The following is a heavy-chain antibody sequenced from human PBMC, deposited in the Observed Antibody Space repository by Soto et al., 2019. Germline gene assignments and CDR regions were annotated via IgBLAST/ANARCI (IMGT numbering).Heavy chain of an antibody. Sequence: GGSLRLSCAASGFTFRSFTMNWVRQAPGKGLEWVPTISSNSAYIYYTDALRGRFTISRDNAKNSLHLQMNSLRAEDTAVYYYTRDASRDSSARGWFDPWGPGTLVTVSS. D-gene: IGHD6-13*01. V-gene: IGHV3-21*01. CDR3: TRDASRDSSARGWFDP. CDR1: GFTFRSFT. CDR2: ISSNSAYI. J-gene: IGHJ5*02.